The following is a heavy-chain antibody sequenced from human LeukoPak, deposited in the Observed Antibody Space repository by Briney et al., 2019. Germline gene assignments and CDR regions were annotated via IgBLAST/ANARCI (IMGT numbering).Heavy chain of an antibody. CDR1: GFTFSNHA. CDR2: ISGSGGST. J-gene: IGHJ4*02. D-gene: IGHD6-19*01. Sequence: GGSLRLSCAAPGFTFSNHAMSWVRQAPGKGLECVSAISGSGGSTYYADSVKGRFTISRDNSKNTLYLQMNSLRVEDTAVYYCAKDITGHNRGWYDYWGQGTLVTVSS. V-gene: IGHV3-23*01. CDR3: AKDITGHNRGWYDY.